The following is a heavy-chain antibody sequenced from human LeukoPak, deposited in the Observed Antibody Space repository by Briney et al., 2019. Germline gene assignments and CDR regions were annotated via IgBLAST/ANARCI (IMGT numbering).Heavy chain of an antibody. CDR1: GYTFTSYD. V-gene: IGHV1-8*01. D-gene: IGHD6-19*01. Sequence: ASVKVSCTASGYTFTSYDINWVRQAPGQGLEWMGWMNPNSGNTGYAQKFQGRVTMTRNTSISTAYMELSSLRSEDTAVYYCARGTIAVAGTDFDYWGQGTLVTVSS. J-gene: IGHJ4*02. CDR3: ARGTIAVAGTDFDY. CDR2: MNPNSGNT.